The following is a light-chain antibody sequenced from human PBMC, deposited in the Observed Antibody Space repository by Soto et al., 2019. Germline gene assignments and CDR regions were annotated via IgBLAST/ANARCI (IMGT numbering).Light chain of an antibody. CDR3: GTWDSSLSAGV. J-gene: IGLJ2*01. Sequence: QSVLTQPPSVSAAPGQKVSISCSGSSSNIGNNSVSWYQQLPGTAPKLLNYDNSERPSGIPDRFSGSKSGTSATLSITGLQTGDEADYYCGTWDSSLSAGVFGGGTKLTVL. CDR2: DNS. V-gene: IGLV1-51*01. CDR1: SSNIGNNS.